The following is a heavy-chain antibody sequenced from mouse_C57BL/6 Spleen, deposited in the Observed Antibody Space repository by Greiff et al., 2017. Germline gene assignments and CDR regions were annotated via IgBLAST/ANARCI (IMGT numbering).Heavy chain of an antibody. D-gene: IGHD3-3*01. V-gene: IGHV5-6*01. CDR3: ARHRETYFDY. J-gene: IGHJ2*01. Sequence: EVQLVESGGDLVKHGGSLKLSCAASGFTFSSYGMSWVRQTPDKRLEWVATISSGGSYTYYPDSVKGRFTISRDNAKNTLYLQMSSLKSEDTAMYYCARHRETYFDYWGQGTTLTVSS. CDR2: ISSGGSYT. CDR1: GFTFSSYG.